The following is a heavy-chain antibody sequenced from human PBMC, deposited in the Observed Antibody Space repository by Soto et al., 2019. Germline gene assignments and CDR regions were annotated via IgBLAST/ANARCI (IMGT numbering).Heavy chain of an antibody. CDR1: GFTFSSYS. V-gene: IGHV3-21*04. Sequence: EVQLVESGGGLVKPGGSLRLSCAASGFTFSSYSMNWVRQAPGKGLEWVSSISSSSSYIYYADSVKGRFTISRDNAKNSLYLQMNSLRAEDTAVYYCAKDGPLYYFDYWGQGTLVTVSS. CDR3: AKDGPLYYFDY. J-gene: IGHJ4*02. CDR2: ISSSSSYI.